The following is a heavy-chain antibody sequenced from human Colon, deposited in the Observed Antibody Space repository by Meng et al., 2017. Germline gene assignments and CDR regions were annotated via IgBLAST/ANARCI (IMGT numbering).Heavy chain of an antibody. CDR3: ARDVDTSSHYDRFDP. CDR2: IWFDGIRQ. J-gene: IGHJ5*02. CDR1: GFTFRNYG. D-gene: IGHD3-3*01. V-gene: IGHV3-33*08. Sequence: VQRVESGGGVVQPGRSLRLSCEASGFTFRNYGLHWVRQAPGKGLEWVAVIWFDGIRQFYADSVKGRFTVSRDNFKSTVYLQMDSLRAEDTAVYYCARDVDTSSHYDRFDPWGQGTLVTVSS.